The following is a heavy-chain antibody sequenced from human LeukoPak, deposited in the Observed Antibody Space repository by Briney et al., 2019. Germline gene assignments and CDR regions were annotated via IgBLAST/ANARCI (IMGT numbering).Heavy chain of an antibody. CDR3: ARGYCSTSCYPEAEYFQH. CDR1: GYTFTSYD. CDR2: MNPNSGNT. D-gene: IGHD2-2*01. J-gene: IGHJ1*01. V-gene: IGHV1-8*01. Sequence: ASVKVSCKASGYTFTSYDINWVRQATGQGLEWMGWMNPNSGNTGYAQKFQGRVTMTRNTSISTAYMELSSLRSEDTAVYYCARGYCSTSCYPEAEYFQHWGQGTLVTVSS.